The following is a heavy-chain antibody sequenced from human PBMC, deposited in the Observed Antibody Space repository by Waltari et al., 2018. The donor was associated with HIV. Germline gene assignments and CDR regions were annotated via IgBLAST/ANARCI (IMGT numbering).Heavy chain of an antibody. Sequence: EVQLVESGGGLVQPGGSLRLSCAASGFTFSSYEMNGVRQAPGKGLEWVSYIISRGTTIYYADSVKGRFTISRDNAKNSLYLQMNSLRAEDTAVYYCARVMVVLTAYYGLDVWGQGTTVTVSS. CDR2: IISRGTTI. CDR1: GFTFSSYE. V-gene: IGHV3-48*03. J-gene: IGHJ6*02. D-gene: IGHD2-8*01. CDR3: ARVMVVLTAYYGLDV.